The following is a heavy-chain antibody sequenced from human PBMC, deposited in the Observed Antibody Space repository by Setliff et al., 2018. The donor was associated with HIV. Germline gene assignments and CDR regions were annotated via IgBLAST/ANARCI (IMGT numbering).Heavy chain of an antibody. D-gene: IGHD3-22*01. CDR3: ARVDSSRGLHAFDI. J-gene: IGHJ3*02. V-gene: IGHV4-61*09. CDR2: IYTSGST. CDR1: GGSISSGSYY. Sequence: SETMSLTCTVSGGSISSGSYYWSWLRQPAGKGLEWIGHIYTSGSTNSNPSLTSRVTISVDTPKNQFSLKLSSVTAADTAVYYCARVDSSRGLHAFDIWGQGTVVT.